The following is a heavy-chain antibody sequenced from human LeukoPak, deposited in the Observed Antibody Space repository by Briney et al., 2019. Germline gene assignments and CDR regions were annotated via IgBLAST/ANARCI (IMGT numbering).Heavy chain of an antibody. V-gene: IGHV5-51*01. J-gene: IGHJ5*02. CDR2: IYPGDSDT. CDR3: ARGLYCSGGSCYVGGNWFDP. Sequence: GESLKISCKGSGYSFTSYWIGWVRQMPGKGLEWMGIIYPGDSDTRYSPSFQGQVTISADKSISTAYLQWSSLKASVTAMYYCARGLYCSGGSCYVGGNWFDPWGQGTLVTVSS. D-gene: IGHD2-15*01. CDR1: GYSFTSYW.